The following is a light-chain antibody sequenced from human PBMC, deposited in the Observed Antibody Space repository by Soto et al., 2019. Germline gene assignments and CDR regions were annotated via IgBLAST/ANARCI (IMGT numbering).Light chain of an antibody. V-gene: IGKV3-20*01. J-gene: IGKJ5*01. CDR1: QSVSSGY. CDR3: QQYHSSPSIT. CDR2: GAS. Sequence: EIVLTQSPGTLSLSPGERATLSCRASQSVSSGYLAWYQQKPGQAPRLLIYGASTRATGIPDRFSGSGSGTDFTLTISRLEPEDFAVYYCQQYHSSPSITFGQGTRLEIK.